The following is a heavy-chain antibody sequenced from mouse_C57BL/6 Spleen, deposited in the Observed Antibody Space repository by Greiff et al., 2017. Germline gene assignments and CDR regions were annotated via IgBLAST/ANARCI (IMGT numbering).Heavy chain of an antibody. CDR1: GYTFTDYY. V-gene: IGHV1-19*01. CDR2: INPYNGGT. J-gene: IGHJ3*01. CDR3: ARSYYYGSSGFAY. D-gene: IGHD1-1*01. Sequence: EVQLVESGPVLVKPGASVKMSCKASGYTFTDYYMNWVKQSPGKSLEWIGVINPYNGGTSYTQKFKGKATLTVDKSSSTAYMELNSLTSEDTAVYYCARSYYYGSSGFAYWGQGTLVTVSA.